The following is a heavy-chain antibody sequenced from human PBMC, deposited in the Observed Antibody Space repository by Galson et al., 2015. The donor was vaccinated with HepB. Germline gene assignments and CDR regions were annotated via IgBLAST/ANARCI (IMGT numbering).Heavy chain of an antibody. D-gene: IGHD3-10*01. CDR3: ARDHHLWFGESAQGMDV. J-gene: IGHJ6*02. CDR2: ISSSGSTI. Sequence: SLRLSCAASGFTFSSYEMNWVRQAPGKGLEWVSYISSSGSTIYYADSVKGRFTISRDNAKNSLYLQMNSLRAEDTAVYYCARDHHLWFGESAQGMDVWGQGTTVTVSS. CDR1: GFTFSSYE. V-gene: IGHV3-48*03.